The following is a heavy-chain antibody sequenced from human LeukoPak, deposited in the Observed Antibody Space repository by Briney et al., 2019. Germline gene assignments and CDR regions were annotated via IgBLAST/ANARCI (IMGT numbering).Heavy chain of an antibody. J-gene: IGHJ4*02. D-gene: IGHD6-19*01. CDR2: INPNTGAT. Sequence: ASVTVSCKPSGYTFTGYYLQWVRQAPGQGLEWMGWINPNTGATIYAEKFQGRVTMTRDTSLDPAYMEMRSLTSDDTALSSCARDRVGSGWPRPWYFEFWGQGTLITVSS. CDR3: ARDRVGSGWPRPWYFEF. CDR1: GYTFTGYY. V-gene: IGHV1-2*02.